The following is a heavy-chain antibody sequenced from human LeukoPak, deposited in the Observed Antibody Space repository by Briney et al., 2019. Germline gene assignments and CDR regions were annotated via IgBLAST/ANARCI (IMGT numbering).Heavy chain of an antibody. Sequence: GGSLRLSCAASGFTFDDYGMSWVRQAPGKGLEWVSGINWDGGSTGYADSVKGRFTISRDNAKNSLYLQMNSLRAEDTAVYYCARDLGGNYHNYFDYWGQGTLVTVSS. CDR3: ARDLGGNYHNYFDY. CDR2: INWDGGST. J-gene: IGHJ4*02. D-gene: IGHD1-26*01. V-gene: IGHV3-20*04. CDR1: GFTFDDYG.